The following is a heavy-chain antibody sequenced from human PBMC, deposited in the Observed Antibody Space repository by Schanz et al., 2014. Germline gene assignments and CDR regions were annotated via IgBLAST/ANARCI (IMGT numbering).Heavy chain of an antibody. D-gene: IGHD6-13*01. CDR2: IWYDENNK. V-gene: IGHV3-33*01. CDR3: AREQIMAAAGLVDY. J-gene: IGHJ4*01. Sequence: QVQLVESGGGVVQFGRSLRLSCVASGFTFSSYGMHWVRQAPGKGLEWVAVIWYDENNKYYADSVKGRFTMSRDNSKNTLYLQMNSLRAEDTAVYYCAREQIMAAAGLVDYWGHGTLVTVSS. CDR1: GFTFSSYG.